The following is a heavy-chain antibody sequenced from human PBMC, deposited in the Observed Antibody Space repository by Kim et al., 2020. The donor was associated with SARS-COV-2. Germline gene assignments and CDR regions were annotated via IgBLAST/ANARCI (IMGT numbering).Heavy chain of an antibody. CDR2: ISGASGTT. CDR1: GFTFSKYA. V-gene: IGHV3-23*01. Sequence: GGSLRLSCAASGFTFSKYAMTWVRQAPGQGLQWVSGISGASGTTLYADSLKARFTISRDNSRNTLYLQMSSLRVEDTATYYCARNLDYTNYEVPTYDAFDIWGQGTMVTVSS. J-gene: IGHJ3*02. CDR3: ARNLDYTNYEVPTYDAFDI. D-gene: IGHD4-4*01.